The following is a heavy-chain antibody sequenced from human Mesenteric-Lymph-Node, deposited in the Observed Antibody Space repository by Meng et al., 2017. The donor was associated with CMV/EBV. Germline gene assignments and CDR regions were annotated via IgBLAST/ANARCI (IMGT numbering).Heavy chain of an antibody. J-gene: IGHJ6*02. V-gene: IGHV3-30*19. CDR3: ARERGQTLYSYGMDV. CDR2: ISSDGSTK. CDR1: GFSFRSYG. Sequence: SGFSFRSYGMHWVRQAPGKGLDWVAFISSDGSTKYYADSVTGRFTISRDNSKNTLYVQMNSLRVEDTAVYYCARERGQTLYSYGMDVWGQGTTVTVSS.